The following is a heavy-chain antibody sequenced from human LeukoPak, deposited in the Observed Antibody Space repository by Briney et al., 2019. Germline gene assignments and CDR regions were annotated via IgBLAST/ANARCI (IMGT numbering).Heavy chain of an antibody. J-gene: IGHJ4*02. Sequence: PSETLSLTCTVSGGSISIYYWNWIRQPAGKGLEWIGRIYNTGSTNYNPSLKSRVTMSVDTSNYRLSLNLSPVTAADTAVYYCARDGGGTGRPFDFWGQGTLVTVSS. CDR2: IYNTGST. V-gene: IGHV4-4*07. CDR3: ARDGGGTGRPFDF. D-gene: IGHD1-26*01. CDR1: GGSISIYY.